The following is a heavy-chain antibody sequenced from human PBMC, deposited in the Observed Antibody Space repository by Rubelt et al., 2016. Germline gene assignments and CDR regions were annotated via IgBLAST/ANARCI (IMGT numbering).Heavy chain of an antibody. CDR1: GFSFSSYS. Sequence: EVQMVESGGGLVKPGGSLRLSCAASGFSFSSYSMIWVRQAPGEGLEWVGRIKSKTDGGTTDFAAAVKGRFSISRDDATNKLYLQRNSLKTEDTAVYYCTRDQGSGLGGGWDSWGQGTLVTVSS. CDR2: IKSKTDGGTT. J-gene: IGHJ4*02. CDR3: TRDQGSGLGGGWDS. V-gene: IGHV3-15*01. D-gene: IGHD6-19*01.